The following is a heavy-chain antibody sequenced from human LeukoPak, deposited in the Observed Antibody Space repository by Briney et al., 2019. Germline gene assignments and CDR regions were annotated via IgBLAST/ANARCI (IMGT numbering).Heavy chain of an antibody. V-gene: IGHV4-34*01. CDR3: ARRRVVVVAATVPSLKRYWYFDL. D-gene: IGHD2-15*01. Sequence: SYTLSLPCVVYRGSFSGYYWSWIRQPPAKGLEWIGEINHSGSTHYNPSLKNRVTISVDTSKNQFSLKLSSVTAADTAVYYCARRRVVVVAATVPSLKRYWYFDLWGRGTLVTVSS. CDR2: INHSGST. CDR1: RGSFSGYY. J-gene: IGHJ2*01.